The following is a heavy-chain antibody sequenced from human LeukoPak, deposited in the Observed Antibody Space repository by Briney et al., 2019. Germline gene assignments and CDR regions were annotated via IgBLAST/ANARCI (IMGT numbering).Heavy chain of an antibody. CDR2: IWYGGSNR. Sequence: PGGSLRLSCAASGFTFSNYGMHWVRQAPGKGLEWVAVIWYGGSNRYYADSVKGRFTISRDNSKNTVYLQMNSLRAEDTAVYYCARVVPHRDYYYYYMDVWGKGITVTVSS. J-gene: IGHJ6*03. CDR1: GFTFSNYG. V-gene: IGHV3-33*08. CDR3: ARVVPHRDYYYYYMDV. D-gene: IGHD3-10*01.